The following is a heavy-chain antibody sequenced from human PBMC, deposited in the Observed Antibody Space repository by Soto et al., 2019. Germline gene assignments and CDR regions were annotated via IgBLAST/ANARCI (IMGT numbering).Heavy chain of an antibody. CDR2: INPNSGGT. CDR1: GYTFTGYY. Sequence: ASVKVSCKASGYTFTGYYMHWVRQAPGQGLEWMGWINPNSGGTNYAQKFQGWVTMTMDTSISTAYMELSRLRSDNTAVYYCAREYSSGRRFDYWGQGSLVTVSS. V-gene: IGHV1-2*04. D-gene: IGHD6-19*01. CDR3: AREYSSGRRFDY. J-gene: IGHJ4*02.